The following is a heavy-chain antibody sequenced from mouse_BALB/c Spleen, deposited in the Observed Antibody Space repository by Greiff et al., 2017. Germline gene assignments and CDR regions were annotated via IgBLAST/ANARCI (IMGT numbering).Heavy chain of an antibody. J-gene: IGHJ1*01. Sequence: EVQLHQSGPELVKPGASVKIPCKASGYTFTDYNMDWVKQSHGKSLEWIGDINPNNGGTIYNQKFKGKATLTVDKSSSTAYMELRSLTSEDTAVYYCARSGDYDVTWYFDVWGAGTTVTVSS. CDR1: GYTFTDYN. V-gene: IGHV1-18*01. D-gene: IGHD2-4*01. CDR2: INPNNGGT. CDR3: ARSGDYDVTWYFDV.